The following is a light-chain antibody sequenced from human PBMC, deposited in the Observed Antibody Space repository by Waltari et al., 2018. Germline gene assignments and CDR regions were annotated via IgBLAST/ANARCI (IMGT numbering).Light chain of an antibody. CDR3: SSYTSSSTVVV. V-gene: IGLV2-14*01. CDR1: SSDVGGYNY. Sequence: QSALTQPASVSGSPGQSITISCTGTSSDVGGYNYVPWYQQHPGKAPKLMIYEVSNRPSGVSNRFSGSKSGNTASLTISGLQAEDEADYYCSSYTSSSTVVVFGGGTKLTVL. CDR2: EVS. J-gene: IGLJ2*01.